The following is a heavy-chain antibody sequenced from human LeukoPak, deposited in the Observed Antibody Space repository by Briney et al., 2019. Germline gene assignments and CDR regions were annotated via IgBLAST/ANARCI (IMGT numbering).Heavy chain of an antibody. D-gene: IGHD3-3*01. V-gene: IGHV7-4-1*02. CDR3: AREYYDFWSGYFSPRDAFDI. CDR1: GYTFTSYG. J-gene: IGHJ3*02. Sequence: GASVKVSCKASGYTFTSYGISWVRQAPGQGLEWMGWINTNTGNPTYAQGFTGRFVFSLDTSVSTAYLQISSLKAEDTAVYYCAREYYDFWSGYFSPRDAFDIWGQGTMVTVSS. CDR2: INTNTGNP.